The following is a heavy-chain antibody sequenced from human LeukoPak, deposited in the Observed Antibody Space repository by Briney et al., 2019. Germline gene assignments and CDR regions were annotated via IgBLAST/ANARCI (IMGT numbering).Heavy chain of an antibody. D-gene: IGHD2-2*01. CDR1: GYTFTTYA. Sequence: ASVKVSCKASGYTFTTYAMNWVRQAPGQGLEWMGWINTNTGNPTYAQGFTGRFVFSLDTSVSTAYLQISNLKAEDTAVYYCGRGQAAASSWLDPWGQXTXXXVXS. CDR2: INTNTGNP. J-gene: IGHJ5*02. V-gene: IGHV7-4-1*02. CDR3: GRGQAAASSWLDP.